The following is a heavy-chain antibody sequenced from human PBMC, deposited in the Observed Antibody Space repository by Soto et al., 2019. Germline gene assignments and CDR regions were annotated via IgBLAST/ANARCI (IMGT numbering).Heavy chain of an antibody. D-gene: IGHD2-2*01. J-gene: IGHJ3*02. CDR2: IWYDGSNK. CDR3: AKDLRVVPAAPDAFDI. Sequence: GGSLRLSCAASGFTFSSYGMHWVRQAPGKGLEWVAVIWYDGSNKYYADSVKGRFTISRDNSKNTLYLQMNSLRAEDTAVYYCAKDLRVVPAAPDAFDIWGQGTMVTVSS. V-gene: IGHV3-33*06. CDR1: GFTFSSYG.